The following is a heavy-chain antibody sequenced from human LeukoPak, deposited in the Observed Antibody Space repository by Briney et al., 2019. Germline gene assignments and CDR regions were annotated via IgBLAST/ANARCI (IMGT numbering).Heavy chain of an antibody. CDR1: GFTFSTYA. V-gene: IGHV3-23*01. J-gene: IGHJ4*02. Sequence: GGSLRLSCSASGFTFSTYAISWVRQTPEGGLECVSAISDTGGNTFYADSVKGRFTISRDNSKNTLYLEMNGLRAEATAIYYCAKGRTNDYWGQGTLVTVSS. CDR3: AKGRTNDY. D-gene: IGHD1/OR15-1a*01. CDR2: ISDTGGNT.